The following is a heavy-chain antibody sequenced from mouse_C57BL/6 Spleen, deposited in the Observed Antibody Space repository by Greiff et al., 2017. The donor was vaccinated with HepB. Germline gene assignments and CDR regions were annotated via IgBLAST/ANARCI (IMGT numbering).Heavy chain of an antibody. CDR1: GFNIKDDY. Sequence: EVQLQQSGAELVRPGASVKLSCTASGFNIKDDYMHWVKQRPEQGLEWIGWIDPESGDTEYASKFQGKATITADTSSNTAYLQLSSLTSEDTAVYYCTTYYGSSYDWYFDVWGTGTTVTVSS. CDR3: TTYYGSSYDWYFDV. CDR2: IDPESGDT. J-gene: IGHJ1*03. D-gene: IGHD1-1*01. V-gene: IGHV14-4*01.